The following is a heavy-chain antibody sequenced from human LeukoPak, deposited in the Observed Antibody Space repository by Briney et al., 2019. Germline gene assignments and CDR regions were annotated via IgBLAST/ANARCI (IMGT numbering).Heavy chain of an antibody. J-gene: IGHJ4*02. Sequence: GGSLRLSCAASGFTFSSNWMSWVRQTPGKVLEWVANIKQDGSEKYYVDSVKGRFTISRDNAKNALYLQMNSLRAEDTAVYYCATDGIVGATAFDHWGQGTLVTVSS. CDR1: GFTFSSNW. CDR3: ATDGIVGATAFDH. V-gene: IGHV3-7*01. CDR2: IKQDGSEK. D-gene: IGHD1-26*01.